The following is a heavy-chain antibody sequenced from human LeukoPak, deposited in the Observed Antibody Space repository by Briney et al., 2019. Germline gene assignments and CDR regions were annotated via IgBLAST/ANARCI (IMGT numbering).Heavy chain of an antibody. CDR2: IIPIFGTA. D-gene: IGHD1-14*01. V-gene: IGHV1-69*06. CDR1: GYTFTSYY. CDR3: ARGRIRANLGYYMDV. Sequence: SVKVSCKASGYTFTSYYMHWVRQAPGQGLEWMGGIIPIFGTANYAQKFQGRVTITADKSTSTAYMELSSLRSEDTAVYYCARGRIRANLGYYMDVWGKGTTVTVSS. J-gene: IGHJ6*03.